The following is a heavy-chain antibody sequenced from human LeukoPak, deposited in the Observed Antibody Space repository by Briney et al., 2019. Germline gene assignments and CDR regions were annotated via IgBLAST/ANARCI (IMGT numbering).Heavy chain of an antibody. CDR1: GYTFTSYY. Sequence: ASVKVSCKASGYTFTSYYLHWVRQAPGQGPEWMGWINPNSGGTNYAQKFQGRVTMTRDTSISTVYMELSRLRSDDTAVYYCARVGQWLVENDWFDPWGQGTLVTVSS. D-gene: IGHD6-19*01. V-gene: IGHV1-2*02. CDR2: INPNSGGT. CDR3: ARVGQWLVENDWFDP. J-gene: IGHJ5*02.